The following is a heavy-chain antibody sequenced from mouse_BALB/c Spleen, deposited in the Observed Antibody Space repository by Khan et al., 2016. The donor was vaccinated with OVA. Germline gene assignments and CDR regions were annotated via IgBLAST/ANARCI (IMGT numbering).Heavy chain of an antibody. CDR3: ARDGAYYRNYDWFAY. J-gene: IGHJ3*01. Sequence: QVQLKQSGAELARPWPSVSMSCKASGYTFTSYTIHWIKQRPGKGLEWIGYINPSSGYTNYNQKFTDKATLTADKYSTTAYMQLKSLTTDDSAVDYCARDGAYYRNYDWFAYWGQGTLVTVSA. CDR2: INPSSGYT. D-gene: IGHD2-5*01. V-gene: IGHV1-4*01. CDR1: GYTFTSYT.